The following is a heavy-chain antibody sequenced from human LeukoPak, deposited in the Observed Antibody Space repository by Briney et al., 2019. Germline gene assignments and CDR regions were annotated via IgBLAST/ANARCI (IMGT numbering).Heavy chain of an antibody. V-gene: IGHV5-51*01. CDR1: GYTFTSYW. CDR2: IYPGDSDT. Sequence: GESLNISCNGSGYTFTSYWIAWVRQMPGKGLEWMGIIYPGDSDTRYSPSFQGQVTISADKSISTAYLQWSSLKASDTAMYYCARVVADNWFDPWGQGTLVTVSS. CDR3: ARVVADNWFDP. D-gene: IGHD2-15*01. J-gene: IGHJ5*02.